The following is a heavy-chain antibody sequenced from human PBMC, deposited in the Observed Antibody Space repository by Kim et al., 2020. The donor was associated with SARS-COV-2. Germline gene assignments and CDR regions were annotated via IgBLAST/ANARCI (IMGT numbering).Heavy chain of an antibody. J-gene: IGHJ4*02. CDR1: GYYFSGYG. V-gene: IGHV1-3*01. Sequence: ASVKVSCKTSGYYFSGYGIHWVRQAPGQRLEWMGWIDVGNGNTKYSQNFQGRLAITKYTSASTAYMELSSLRSEDTAVYYCARGGPLGSFWGQGTLVTVSS. CDR2: IDVGNGNT. D-gene: IGHD1-26*01. CDR3: ARGGPLGSF.